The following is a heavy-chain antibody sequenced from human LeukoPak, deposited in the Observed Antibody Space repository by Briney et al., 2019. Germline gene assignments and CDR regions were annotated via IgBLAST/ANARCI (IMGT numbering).Heavy chain of an antibody. Sequence: ASVKVSCKASGYTFTSYYMHWVRQAPGQGLEWMGIINPSGGSTSYAQKFQGRVTMTRDMSTSTVYMELSSLRSEDTAVYYCARDGGLYYGSGSYYATWGQGTLVTVSS. CDR2: INPSGGST. CDR1: GYTFTSYY. J-gene: IGHJ4*02. CDR3: ARDGGLYYGSGSYYAT. V-gene: IGHV1-46*01. D-gene: IGHD3-10*01.